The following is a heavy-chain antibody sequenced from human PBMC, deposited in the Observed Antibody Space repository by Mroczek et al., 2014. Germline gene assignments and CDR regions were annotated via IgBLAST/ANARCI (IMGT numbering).Heavy chain of an antibody. CDR3: ARDLIVRDGYGGLCY. J-gene: IGHJ4*02. V-gene: IGHV3-30-3*01. Sequence: QVQAGAIWGRRGPAWEVLRLSCAASGFTFSSYAMHWVRQAPGKGLEWVAVISYDGGNKYYADSVKGRFTISRDNSKNTLYLQMNSLRAEDTAVYYCARDLIVRDGYGGLCYWGQGTLVTVSS. D-gene: IGHD5-24*01. CDR2: ISYDGGNK. CDR1: GFTFSSYA.